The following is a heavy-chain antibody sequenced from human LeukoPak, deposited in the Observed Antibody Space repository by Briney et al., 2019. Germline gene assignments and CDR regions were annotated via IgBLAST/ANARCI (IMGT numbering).Heavy chain of an antibody. CDR3: ATDYTNYEWNFDL. V-gene: IGHV4-30-2*01. D-gene: IGHD4-11*01. CDR2: IYHGGDA. J-gene: IGHJ2*01. Sequence: PSQTLSLTCTVSGDSISGGNYWSWLRQPPGKGLEWIGYIYHGGDAYYNSSLKSRVTLSVDRPNNQFSLKLDSVTAADTAVYYCATDYTNYEWNFDLWGRGTLVTVSS. CDR1: GDSISGGNY.